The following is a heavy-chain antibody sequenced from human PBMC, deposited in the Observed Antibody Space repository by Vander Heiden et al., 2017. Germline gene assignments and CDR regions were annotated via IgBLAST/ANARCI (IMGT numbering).Heavy chain of an antibody. Sequence: EVQLLESGGGLVQPGGSLRLSCAASGFTFSSYAMSWVRQAPGKGLEWVSAISGSGGSTYYADSVKGRFTISRDNSKNTLYLQMNSLRAEDTAVYYCAKQLHPYDSSGYYIDYWGQGTLVTVSS. V-gene: IGHV3-23*01. CDR3: AKQLHPYDSSGYYIDY. CDR2: ISGSGGST. D-gene: IGHD3-22*01. J-gene: IGHJ4*02. CDR1: GFTFSSYA.